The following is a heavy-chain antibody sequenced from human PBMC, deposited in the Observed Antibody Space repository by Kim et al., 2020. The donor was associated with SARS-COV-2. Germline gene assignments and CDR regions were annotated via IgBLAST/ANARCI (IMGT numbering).Heavy chain of an antibody. D-gene: IGHD6-13*01. V-gene: IGHV4-34*01. CDR1: GGSFSGYY. CDR3: ARVVGSWYNGARGYYGMDV. Sequence: SETLSLTCAVYGGSFSGYYWNWIRQPPGKGLEWIGEINHSGSTNYNPSLKSRVTISVDTSKNQFSLKLSSVTAADTAVYYCARVVGSWYNGARGYYGMDVWGQGTTVTVSS. J-gene: IGHJ6*02. CDR2: INHSGST.